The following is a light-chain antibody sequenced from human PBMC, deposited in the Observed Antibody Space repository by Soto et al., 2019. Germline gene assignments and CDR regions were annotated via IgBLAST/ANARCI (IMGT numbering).Light chain of an antibody. CDR2: GND. V-gene: IGLV1-47*01. CDR3: AAWDARLNVV. Sequence: QSVLTQPPSASGTPGQRVTISCSGSSSNIGNKYVDWYQQVPGTAPKLLIYGNDQRPSGVPDRFSGSKSGTSASLAISGLXXXXXXDYYCAAWDARLNVVFGGGTK. CDR1: SSNIGNKY. J-gene: IGLJ2*01.